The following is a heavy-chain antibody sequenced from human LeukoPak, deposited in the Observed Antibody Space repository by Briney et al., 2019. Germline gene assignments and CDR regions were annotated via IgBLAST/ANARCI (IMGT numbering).Heavy chain of an antibody. D-gene: IGHD3-22*01. V-gene: IGHV4-39*07. CDR1: GGSISSSSYY. Sequence: SETLSLTCTVSGGSISSSSYYWGWIRQPPGKGLEWIGSIYYSGSTYYNPSLKSRVTLSVDTSKNQFSLKLSSVTAADTAVYYCARDSYYDSSGYYYYWGQGTLVSVSS. CDR2: IYYSGST. J-gene: IGHJ4*02. CDR3: ARDSYYDSSGYYYY.